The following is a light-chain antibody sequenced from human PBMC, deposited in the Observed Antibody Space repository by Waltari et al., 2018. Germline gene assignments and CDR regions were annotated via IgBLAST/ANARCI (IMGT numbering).Light chain of an antibody. Sequence: DIVLTQSPDSLAVSLGERATIHCKSSPSLLSSFNIKPYIAWYQQKPGQPPKLLINWASARGSGVPERFSGSGSETDFTLTISSLQAEDVAVYYCHHYYIPPLTFGQGTRLEIK. CDR1: PSLLSSFNIKPY. CDR2: WAS. J-gene: IGKJ5*01. V-gene: IGKV4-1*01. CDR3: HHYYIPPLT.